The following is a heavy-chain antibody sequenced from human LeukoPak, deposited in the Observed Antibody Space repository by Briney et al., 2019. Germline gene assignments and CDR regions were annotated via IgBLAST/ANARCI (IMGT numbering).Heavy chain of an antibody. CDR3: ARARGSYAFDI. V-gene: IGHV3-11*04. Sequence: PGGSLRLSCAASGFTFSDYYMGWVRQARGKGLEGVSYISNSDDTMYYLDSVKGRFTISRDNAKNSLFLQMSSLRVEDTTIYYCARARGSYAFDIWGQGTMVTVSS. CDR1: GFTFSDYY. CDR2: ISNSDDTM. D-gene: IGHD1-26*01. J-gene: IGHJ3*02.